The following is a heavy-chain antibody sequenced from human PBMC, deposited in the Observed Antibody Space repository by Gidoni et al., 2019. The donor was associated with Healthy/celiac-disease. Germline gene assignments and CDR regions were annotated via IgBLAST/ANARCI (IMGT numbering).Heavy chain of an antibody. CDR1: GFTFRTYA. J-gene: IGHJ4*02. CDR2: ISGSDGST. Sequence: EVQLLESGGDLVQPGGSLRLSCAASGFTFRTYAMSWVRQAPGKGLEWISAISGSDGSTYYADSVKGRFTISRDNSKNTLFLQMNSLRAEDTAVYYCAKDRVYNYGYFFDYWGQGTLVTVSS. D-gene: IGHD5-18*01. CDR3: AKDRVYNYGYFFDY. V-gene: IGHV3-23*01.